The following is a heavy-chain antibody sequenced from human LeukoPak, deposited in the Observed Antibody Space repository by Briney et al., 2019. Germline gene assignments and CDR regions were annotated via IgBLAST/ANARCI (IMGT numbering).Heavy chain of an antibody. Sequence: PGGSLRLSCAASGFTFSSYAMSWVRQAPGKGLEWVSAISGSGGSTYYADSVKGRFTISRDNSKNTLYLQMNSLRAEDTAVYYCAKRVTAANYYYYGMDVWGKGTTVIVSS. CDR3: AKRVTAANYYYYGMDV. V-gene: IGHV3-23*01. CDR1: GFTFSSYA. CDR2: ISGSGGST. D-gene: IGHD2-21*02. J-gene: IGHJ6*04.